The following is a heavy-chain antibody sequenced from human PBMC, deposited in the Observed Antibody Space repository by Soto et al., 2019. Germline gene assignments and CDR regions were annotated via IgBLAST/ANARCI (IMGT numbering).Heavy chain of an antibody. J-gene: IGHJ6*02. CDR1: GYTFTSYG. Sequence: GASVKVSCKASGYTFTSYGISWVRQAPGQGLEWMGWISAYNGNTNYAQKLQGRVTMTTDTSTSTAYMELRSLRSDDTAVYYCAREVYDYVWVSYRYTGMDVWGQGTTVTVSS. D-gene: IGHD3-16*02. CDR2: ISAYNGNT. V-gene: IGHV1-18*01. CDR3: AREVYDYVWVSYRYTGMDV.